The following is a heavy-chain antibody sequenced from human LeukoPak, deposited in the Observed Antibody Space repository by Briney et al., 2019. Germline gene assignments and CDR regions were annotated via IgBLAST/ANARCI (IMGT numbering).Heavy chain of an antibody. V-gene: IGHV4-59*01. CDR3: ARGGGGTFDY. J-gene: IGHJ4*02. CDR2: IYYSGST. Sequence: SETLPLTCTVSGGSISSYYWSWIRQPPGKGLEWIGYIYYSGSTNYNPSLKSRVTISVDTSKNQFSLKLSSVTAADTAVYYCARGGGGTFDYWGQGTLVTVSS. D-gene: IGHD2-15*01. CDR1: GGSISSYY.